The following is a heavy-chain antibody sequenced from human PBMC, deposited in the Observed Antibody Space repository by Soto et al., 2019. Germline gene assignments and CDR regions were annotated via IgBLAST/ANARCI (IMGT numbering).Heavy chain of an antibody. Sequence: ASVEVSCKTSGYTFTEYDLNWVRQAPGQGLEYMGWVSPENRNAGYAPQFRGRVSMTTDTSISTAYLELTNVTYEDTAVYYCEVTTGFWGHGTLVTNSS. D-gene: IGHD1-1*01. CDR2: VSPENRNA. CDR3: EVTTGF. J-gene: IGHJ4*01. CDR1: GYTFTEYD. V-gene: IGHV1-8*01.